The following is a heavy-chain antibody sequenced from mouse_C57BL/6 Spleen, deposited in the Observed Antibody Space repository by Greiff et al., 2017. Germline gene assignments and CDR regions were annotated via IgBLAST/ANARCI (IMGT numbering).Heavy chain of an antibody. CDR3: SRAYYYGSSYSDWYFDV. J-gene: IGHJ1*03. V-gene: IGHV1-80*01. Sequence: QVQLKESGAELVKPGASVKISCKASGYAFTSYWMNWVKQRPGQGLEWIGQIYPGDGDTTYNEKFKGKDTLTADKSSSTAYMQLSSLTSADSAVYFCSRAYYYGSSYSDWYFDVWGTGTTVTVSS. CDR1: GYAFTSYW. D-gene: IGHD1-1*01. CDR2: IYPGDGDT.